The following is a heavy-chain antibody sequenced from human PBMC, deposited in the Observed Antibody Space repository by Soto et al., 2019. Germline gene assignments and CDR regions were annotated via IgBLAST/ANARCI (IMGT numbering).Heavy chain of an antibody. CDR2: VNPVNGNT. Sequence: QVPLVQSGAEVEKPGASVKVSCKASGYTFTSYSIQWVRQAPGQRPEWMGWVNPVNGNTKYSQKFQDKVTFTRDTSAMIVYMELSRLRSEDTAVYNCASRNYGDLDYGLDVWGQGTTVTVSS. CDR1: GYTFTSYS. D-gene: IGHD4-17*01. CDR3: ASRNYGDLDYGLDV. J-gene: IGHJ6*02. V-gene: IGHV1-3*01.